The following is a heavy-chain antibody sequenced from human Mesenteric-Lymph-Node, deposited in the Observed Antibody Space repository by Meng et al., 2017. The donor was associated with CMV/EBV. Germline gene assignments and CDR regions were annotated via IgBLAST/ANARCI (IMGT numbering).Heavy chain of an antibody. Sequence: GESLKISCAASGFTFSSYSMNWVRQAPGKGLEWVSSISSSSSYIYYADSVKGRFTISRDNAKNSLYLQMNSLRAEDTAVYYCARVRYYDSSGSKYYFDYWGQGTLVTVSS. V-gene: IGHV3-21*01. D-gene: IGHD3-22*01. J-gene: IGHJ4*02. CDR3: ARVRYYDSSGSKYYFDY. CDR1: GFTFSSYS. CDR2: ISSSSSYI.